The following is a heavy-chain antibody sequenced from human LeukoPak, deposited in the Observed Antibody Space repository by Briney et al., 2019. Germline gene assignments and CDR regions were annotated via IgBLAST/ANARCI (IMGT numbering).Heavy chain of an antibody. Sequence: GGSLRLSCAASGFTFSSYAMHWVRQAPGKGLEWVAVISYDGSNKYYADSVKGRFTISRDNSKNTLYLQMDSLRAEDTAVYYCARDSSGYHAFDIWGQGTMVTVSS. CDR3: ARDSSGYHAFDI. CDR1: GFTFSSYA. D-gene: IGHD3-22*01. J-gene: IGHJ3*02. CDR2: ISYDGSNK. V-gene: IGHV3-30-3*01.